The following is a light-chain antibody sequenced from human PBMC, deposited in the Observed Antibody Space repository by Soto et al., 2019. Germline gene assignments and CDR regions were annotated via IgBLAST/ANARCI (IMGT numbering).Light chain of an antibody. Sequence: QSALTQPPSVSGSPGQSVTISCTGTSSDVGGYNYVSWYQQHPGKAPKLMIFDVTKRPSGVPDRFSGSKSGNTASLTISGLQAEDEAHYYCCSYAGSFTNWVFGGGTKLTVL. CDR3: CSYAGSFTNWV. J-gene: IGLJ3*02. CDR1: SSDVGGYNY. CDR2: DVT. V-gene: IGLV2-11*01.